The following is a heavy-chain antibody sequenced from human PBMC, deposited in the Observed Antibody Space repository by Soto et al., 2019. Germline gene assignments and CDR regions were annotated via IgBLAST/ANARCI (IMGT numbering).Heavy chain of an antibody. CDR3: ARGYVVVVVALRPEGMDV. V-gene: IGHV1-69*01. D-gene: IGHD2-15*01. CDR1: GGTFSSYA. CDR2: IIPIFGTA. Sequence: QVQLVQSGAEVKKPGSSVKVSCKASGGTFSSYAISWVRQAPGQGLEWMGGIIPIFGTANYAQKFQGRVTITADESTSTAYMELSSLRSEDTAVYYCARGYVVVVVALRPEGMDVWGQGTTVTVSS. J-gene: IGHJ6*02.